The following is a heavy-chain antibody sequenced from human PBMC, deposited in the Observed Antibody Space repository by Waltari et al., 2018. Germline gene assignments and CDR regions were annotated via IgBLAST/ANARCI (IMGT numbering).Heavy chain of an antibody. J-gene: IGHJ5*02. CDR3: ARDLMYGEHPLFDR. CDR1: GFTFVDYS. D-gene: IGHD4-17*01. Sequence: DVQLAESGGGLVQPGRSLRLSCTTSGFTFVDYSMNWVRQAPGKGLDGVGFSRSKAYGETTDYAASVRGRFTISRDDSKSIAYLQMNSLKTEDTAIYFCARDLMYGEHPLFDRWGQGTLVTVSS. V-gene: IGHV3-49*04. CDR2: SRSKAYGETT.